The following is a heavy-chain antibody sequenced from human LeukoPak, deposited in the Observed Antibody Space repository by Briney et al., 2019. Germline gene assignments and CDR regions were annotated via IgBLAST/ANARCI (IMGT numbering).Heavy chain of an antibody. J-gene: IGHJ2*01. CDR3: ARDGDSNWYFDH. V-gene: IGHV3-74*01. D-gene: IGHD4-11*01. CDR2: INDDGSTI. CDR1: VFTFSDSW. Sequence: GGALRLSCAPSVFTFSDSWMHWVRPVPGKGLVWVSRINDDGSTINYADSVKGRFTISRDNSKNTLYLQMNSLRAEDTAIYYCARDGDSNWYFDHWGRGTLVTVSS.